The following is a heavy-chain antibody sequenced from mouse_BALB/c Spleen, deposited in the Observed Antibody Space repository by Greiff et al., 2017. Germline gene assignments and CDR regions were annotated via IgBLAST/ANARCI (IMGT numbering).Heavy chain of an antibody. CDR1: GFNIKDTY. V-gene: IGHV14-3*02. Sequence: EVKLQESGAELVKPGASVKLSCTASGFNIKDTYMHWVKQRPEQGLEWIGRIDPANGNTKYDPKFQGKATITADTSSNTAYLQLSSLTSEDTAVYYCAIFEDYAMDYWGQGTSVTVSS. CDR2: IDPANGNT. J-gene: IGHJ4*01. CDR3: AIFEDYAMDY.